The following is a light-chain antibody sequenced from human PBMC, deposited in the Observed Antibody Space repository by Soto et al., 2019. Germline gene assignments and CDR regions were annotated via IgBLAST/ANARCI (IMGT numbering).Light chain of an antibody. Sequence: QSALTQPPSASGSPGQSVTISCTGTSSDVGGYNYVSWYQQYPGKAPKLMIYEVSKRPSGVPDRFSGSKSGNTASLTASGLQAEDEADYYCSSYAGINSVFGGGTKLTVL. CDR1: SSDVGGYNY. J-gene: IGLJ2*01. CDR3: SSYAGINSV. V-gene: IGLV2-8*01. CDR2: EVS.